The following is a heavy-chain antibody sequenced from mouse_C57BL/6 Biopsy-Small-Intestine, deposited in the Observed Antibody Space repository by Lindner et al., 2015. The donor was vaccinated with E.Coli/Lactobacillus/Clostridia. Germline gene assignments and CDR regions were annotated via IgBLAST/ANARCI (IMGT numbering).Heavy chain of an antibody. J-gene: IGHJ4*01. D-gene: IGHD1-1*01. CDR1: GYTLTELS. CDR2: FDPEDGET. V-gene: IGHV1-18*01. CDR3: ATVVTYYYDSSGYYNY. Sequence: SVKVSCKVSGYTLTELSMHWVRQAPGKGLEWMGGFDPEDGETIYAQEFQGRVTMTEDTSTDTAYMELSSLRSEDTAVYYCATVVTYYYDSSGYYNYWGQGTLVTVSS.